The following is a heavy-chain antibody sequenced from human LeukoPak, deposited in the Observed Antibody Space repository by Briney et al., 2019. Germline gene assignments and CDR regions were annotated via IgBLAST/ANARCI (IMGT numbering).Heavy chain of an antibody. CDR2: IKEDGSEK. V-gene: IGHV3-7*05. D-gene: IGHD6-19*01. Sequence: PGGSLRLSCAASGFSFSTYWMSWVRQAAGKGLEWVANIKEDGSEKYYVDSVKGRFTISRDNAENSVYLQMNSLRAEDAAVYYCARGKAYSSGWPYWYFDLWGRGTLVTVSS. CDR3: ARGKAYSSGWPYWYFDL. J-gene: IGHJ2*01. CDR1: GFSFSTYW.